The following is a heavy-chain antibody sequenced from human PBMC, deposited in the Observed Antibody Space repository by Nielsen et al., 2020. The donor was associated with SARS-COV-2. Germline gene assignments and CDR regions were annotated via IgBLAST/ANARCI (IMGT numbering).Heavy chain of an antibody. CDR1: GYTFTGYY. Sequence: ASVKVSCKASGYTFTGYYMHWVRQAPGQGLEWMGWINPNSGGTNYAQKFQGWVTMTRDTSISTAYMELSRLRPDDTAVYYCARGRAPGYYGMDVWGQGTTVTVSS. D-gene: IGHD3-10*01. CDR2: INPNSGGT. CDR3: ARGRAPGYYGMDV. V-gene: IGHV1-2*04. J-gene: IGHJ6*02.